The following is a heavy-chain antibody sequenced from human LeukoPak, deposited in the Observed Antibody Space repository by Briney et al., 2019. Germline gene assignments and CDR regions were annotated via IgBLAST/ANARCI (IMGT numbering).Heavy chain of an antibody. CDR3: ARYRETNGVCFY. Sequence: ASVKASCKASGYTFTGYYMHWVRQAPGQGLEWMGWINPNSGGTNYAQKFQGRVTMTRDTSISTAYMELSRLRFDDTAVYYCARYRETNGVCFYWGQGTLVTVSS. CDR2: INPNSGGT. D-gene: IGHD2-8*01. V-gene: IGHV1-2*02. J-gene: IGHJ4*02. CDR1: GYTFTGYY.